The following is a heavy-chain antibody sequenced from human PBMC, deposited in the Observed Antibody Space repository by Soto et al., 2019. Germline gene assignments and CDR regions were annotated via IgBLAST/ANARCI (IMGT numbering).Heavy chain of an antibody. V-gene: IGHV1-69*13. CDR1: GGTFSSYA. Sequence: ASVKVSCKASGGTFSSYAISWVRQAPGQGLEWMGGIIPIFGTANYAQKFQGRVTITADESTSTAYMELSSLRSEDTAVYYCARAGGSLDYYYGMDVWGQGTTVTVSS. D-gene: IGHD1-26*01. CDR2: IIPIFGTA. CDR3: ARAGGSLDYYYGMDV. J-gene: IGHJ6*02.